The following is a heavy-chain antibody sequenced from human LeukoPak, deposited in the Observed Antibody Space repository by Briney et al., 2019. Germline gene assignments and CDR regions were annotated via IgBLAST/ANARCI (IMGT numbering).Heavy chain of an antibody. D-gene: IGHD1-1*01. J-gene: IGHJ4*02. V-gene: IGHV3-11*01. CDR3: ARDWNRYYFDY. CDR1: GFTFSDFY. CDR2: ISSSGSTI. Sequence: GGSLRLSCAASGFTFSDFYMTWIRQAPGKGPEWVSYISSSGSTIYYADSVKGRFTISRDNAKNSVYLQMNSLRAEDTAVYYCARDWNRYYFDYWGQGTLVTVSS.